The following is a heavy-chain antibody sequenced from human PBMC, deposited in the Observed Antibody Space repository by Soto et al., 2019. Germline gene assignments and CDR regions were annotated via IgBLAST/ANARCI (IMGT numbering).Heavy chain of an antibody. CDR2: ISYDGSNK. V-gene: IGHV3-30*18. CDR1: GFTFSSYG. D-gene: IGHD3-22*01. J-gene: IGHJ1*01. CDR3: AKEGTLYYYDSSGIEYFQH. Sequence: PGGSLRLSCAASGFTFSSYGMHWVRQARGKGLEWVAVISYDGSNKYYADSVKGRFTISRDNSKNTLYLQMNSLRAEDTAVYYCAKEGTLYYYDSSGIEYFQHWGQGTLVTVSS.